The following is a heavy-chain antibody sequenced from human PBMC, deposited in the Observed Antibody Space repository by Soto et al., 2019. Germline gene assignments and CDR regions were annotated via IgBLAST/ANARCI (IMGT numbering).Heavy chain of an antibody. CDR1: GGTFSSYA. J-gene: IGHJ6*02. V-gene: IGHV1-69*13. CDR3: ARDIGSGSYSYGMDV. CDR2: IIPIFGTA. Sequence: ASVKVSCKASGGTFSSYAISWVRQAPGQGLEWMGGIIPIFGTANYAQKFQGRVTITADESTSTAYMELSSLRSEDTAVYYCARDIGSGSYSYGMDVWGQGTTVTVSS. D-gene: IGHD1-26*01.